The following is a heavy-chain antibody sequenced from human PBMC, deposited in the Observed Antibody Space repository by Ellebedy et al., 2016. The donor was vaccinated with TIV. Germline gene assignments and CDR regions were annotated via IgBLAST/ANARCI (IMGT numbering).Heavy chain of an antibody. CDR3: ARGNKQWLEHY. V-gene: IGHV1-3*01. J-gene: IGHJ4*02. Sequence: ASVKVSCKASGYTFSSYTVHWVRQAPGQRLEWMGWINAGNGNTKYSQKFQGRVTITRDTSASTAYMEVSSLRSQDTAVYYCARGNKQWLEHYWGQGTLVTVSS. CDR2: INAGNGNT. CDR1: GYTFSSYT. D-gene: IGHD6-19*01.